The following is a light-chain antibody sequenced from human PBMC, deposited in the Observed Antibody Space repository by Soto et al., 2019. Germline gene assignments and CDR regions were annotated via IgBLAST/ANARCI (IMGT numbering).Light chain of an antibody. CDR2: GAA. CDR1: ESISNN. J-gene: IGKJ1*01. CDR3: QQYNNWPWT. V-gene: IGKV3-15*01. Sequence: EIVMTQSPATLSVSPGERATLSCRARESISNNLAWYQQKPGQAPRLLIYGAATRATGIPARFSGRGSGTEFTLTITSLQSEDFAVYYCQQYNNWPWTFGQGTKV.